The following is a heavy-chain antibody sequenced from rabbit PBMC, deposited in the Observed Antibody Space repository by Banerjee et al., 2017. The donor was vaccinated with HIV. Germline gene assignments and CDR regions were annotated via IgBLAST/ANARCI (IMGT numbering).Heavy chain of an antibody. D-gene: IGHD7-1*01. Sequence: QSLEESGGDLVKPGASLTLTCTASGFSFSTSYYMCWVRQAPGKGLEWIACINAGGSGSTYYASWAKGRFTISKTSSTTVTLQMTSLTAADTATYFFARGDWYGSYPGWNFNLWGPGTLVTVS. CDR1: GFSFSTSYY. CDR2: INAGGSGST. CDR3: ARGDWYGSYPGWNFNL. V-gene: IGHV1S40*01. J-gene: IGHJ4*01.